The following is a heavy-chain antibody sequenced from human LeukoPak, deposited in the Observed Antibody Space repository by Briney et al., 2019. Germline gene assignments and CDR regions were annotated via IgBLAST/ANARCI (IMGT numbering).Heavy chain of an antibody. CDR2: IYYSGST. V-gene: IGHV4-59*08. Sequence: PSETLSLTCTVSGVSVSSYYWSWIRQPPGEGLECIGDIYYSGSTNYNPSLKGRVAISVDTSKNQFSLKMSSVTAADTAVYYCARLKGDPHKDYGGIGRWAPIDYWGQGTLVTVSS. CDR3: ARLKGDPHKDYGGIGRWAPIDY. D-gene: IGHD4-23*01. CDR1: GVSVSSYY. J-gene: IGHJ4*02.